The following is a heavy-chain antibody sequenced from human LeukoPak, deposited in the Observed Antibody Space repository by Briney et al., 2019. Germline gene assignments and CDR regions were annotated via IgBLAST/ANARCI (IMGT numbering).Heavy chain of an antibody. V-gene: IGHV3-9*01. CDR2: ISWNSGSI. Sequence: PGGSLRLSCAASGFTFDDYAMHWVRQAPGKGLEWVSGISWNSGSIGYADSVKGRFTISRDNAKNSLYLQMNSLRAEDTALYYCAKSRQIGIVGTFDYWGRGTLVTVSS. CDR1: GFTFDDYA. CDR3: AKSRQIGIVGTFDY. D-gene: IGHD1-26*01. J-gene: IGHJ4*02.